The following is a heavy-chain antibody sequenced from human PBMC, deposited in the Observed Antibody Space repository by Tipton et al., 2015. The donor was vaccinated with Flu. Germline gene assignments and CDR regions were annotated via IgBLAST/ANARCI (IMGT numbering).Heavy chain of an antibody. CDR2: IFYTGNT. J-gene: IGHJ5*02. D-gene: IGHD2/OR15-2a*01. Sequence: TLSLTCSLSGGSISDYYYTWIRQPPRKGLEWIGSIFYTGNTDYSPSLKSGVTISLDTSRNQFSLELTSMTAADTAVYYCARVNRSWLVPGGQRTLVTVSS. CDR3: ARVNRSWLVP. CDR1: GGSISDYY. V-gene: IGHV4-59*13.